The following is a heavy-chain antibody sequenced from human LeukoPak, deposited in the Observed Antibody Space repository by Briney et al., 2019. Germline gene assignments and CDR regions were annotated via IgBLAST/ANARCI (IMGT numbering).Heavy chain of an antibody. CDR1: GYTFTSYG. D-gene: IGHD6-19*01. CDR2: ISAYNGNT. J-gene: IGHJ4*02. CDR3: ARWVDSVAGLEYYFDY. V-gene: IGHV1-18*01. Sequence: ASVKVSCKASGYTFTSYGISWVRQAPGQGLKWKGWISAYNGNTNYAQKLQGRVTMTTDTSTSTAYMELRSLRSDDTAVYYCARWVDSVAGLEYYFDYWGQGTLVTVSS.